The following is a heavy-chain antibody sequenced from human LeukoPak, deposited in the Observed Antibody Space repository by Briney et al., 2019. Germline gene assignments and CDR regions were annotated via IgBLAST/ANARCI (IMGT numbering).Heavy chain of an antibody. CDR1: GFAFSDYA. Sequence: HAGGSLRLSCAASGFAFSDYAMNWVRQAPGKGLEWVSAICSNDNNTYYANSVKGRFTISRDNSKNTLSLQLNSLRAEDTAVYYCATSWGPDTSAFRWGRDGMDVWGQGTTVIVS. V-gene: IGHV3-23*01. D-gene: IGHD3-16*01. J-gene: IGHJ6*02. CDR2: ICSNDNNT. CDR3: ATSWGPDTSAFRWGRDGMDV.